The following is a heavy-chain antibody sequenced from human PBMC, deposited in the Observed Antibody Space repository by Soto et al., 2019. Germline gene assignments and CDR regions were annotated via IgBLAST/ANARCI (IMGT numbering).Heavy chain of an antibody. D-gene: IGHD6-13*01. CDR3: ASPKSPPYSSNWYNCFDP. Sequence: QVQLVQSGAEVKKPGSSVKVSCKDSGGTFKSSAFNWVRQAPGQGLEWMGGIIPFFGTTNYAHKFRDRVTSSADESSSTVYMELTRLTSDDTAIYYCASPKSPPYSSNWYNCFDPWRQGTLVTVSS. V-gene: IGHV1-69*01. CDR1: GGTFKSSA. CDR2: IIPFFGTT. J-gene: IGHJ5*02.